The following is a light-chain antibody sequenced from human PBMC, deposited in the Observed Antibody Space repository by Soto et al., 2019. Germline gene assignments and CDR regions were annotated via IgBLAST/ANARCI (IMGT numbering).Light chain of an antibody. CDR3: QQYGSSPGT. CDR1: QSVSSSY. CDR2: GAS. Sequence: EIVLTQSPGTLSLSPGERATLSCRASQSVSSSYLAWYQQKPGQAPMLLIYGASSRATGIPDRFSGSGSGTDFALTISRLEPEDFAVYYCQQYGSSPGTFGQGTKVEIK. V-gene: IGKV3-20*01. J-gene: IGKJ1*01.